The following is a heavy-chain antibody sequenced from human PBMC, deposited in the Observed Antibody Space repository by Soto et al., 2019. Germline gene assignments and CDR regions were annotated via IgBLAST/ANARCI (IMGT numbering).Heavy chain of an antibody. CDR3: ARRSSSPSIYYYYYYYMDV. D-gene: IGHD6-6*01. J-gene: IGHJ6*03. CDR1: GYTFTSDG. Sequence: GASVKVSCKASGYTFTSDGINWVRQANGQGLEWMGWMNPNSGNTGYAQKFQGRVTMTRNASISTAYMELSSLRSEDTAVYYCARRSSSPSIYYYYYYYMDVWGKGTSVTVSS. V-gene: IGHV1-8*02. CDR2: MNPNSGNT.